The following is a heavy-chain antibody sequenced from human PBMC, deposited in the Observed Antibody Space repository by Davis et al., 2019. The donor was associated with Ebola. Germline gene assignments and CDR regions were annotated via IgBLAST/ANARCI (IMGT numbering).Heavy chain of an antibody. CDR2: ISAYSGDS. V-gene: IGHV1-18*01. CDR1: GFPLISYG. J-gene: IGHJ2*01. D-gene: IGHD3-16*01. CDR3: AREGAPYWYFDL. Sequence: AASVKVSCKTSGFPLISYGISWVRQAPGQGLEWMAWISAYSGDSNHAQRLQGRVTMTTDTSTSTAYMELRSLRSDDTAAYYCAREGAPYWYFDLWGRGTLVTVSS.